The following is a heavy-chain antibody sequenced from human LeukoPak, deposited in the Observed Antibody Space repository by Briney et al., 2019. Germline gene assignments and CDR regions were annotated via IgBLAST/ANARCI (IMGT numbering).Heavy chain of an antibody. D-gene: IGHD2-2*01. Sequence: SETLSLTCTVSGGSISSYYWSWIRQPPGKGLEWIGYIYYGGSTNYNPSLKSRVTISVDTSKNQFSLKLSSVTAADTAVYYCARDRGVPAAAISNWFDPWGQGTLVTVSS. J-gene: IGHJ5*02. V-gene: IGHV4-59*01. CDR1: GGSISSYY. CDR3: ARDRGVPAAAISNWFDP. CDR2: IYYGGST.